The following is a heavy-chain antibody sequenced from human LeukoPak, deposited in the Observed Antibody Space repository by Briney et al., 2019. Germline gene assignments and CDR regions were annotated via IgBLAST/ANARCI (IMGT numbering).Heavy chain of an antibody. CDR2: IYHSGST. Sequence: PSQTLSLTCTVSGGSISSGGYYWSWIRQPPGKGLEWIGYIYHSGSTYYNPSLKSRVTISVDRSKNQFSLKLSSVTAADTAVYYCARVPLNYYGSGSYYGAVLDYWGQGTLVTVSS. CDR1: GGSISSGGYY. J-gene: IGHJ4*02. CDR3: ARVPLNYYGSGSYYGAVLDY. D-gene: IGHD3-10*01. V-gene: IGHV4-30-2*01.